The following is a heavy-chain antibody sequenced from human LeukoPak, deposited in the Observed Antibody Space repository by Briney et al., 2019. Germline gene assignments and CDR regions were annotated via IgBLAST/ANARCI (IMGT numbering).Heavy chain of an antibody. V-gene: IGHV4-34*01. CDR1: GGSFIGYY. CDR2: INHSGST. J-gene: IGHJ4*02. CDR3: ARAIYDSHFDY. D-gene: IGHD2-21*02. Sequence: PSETLSLTCAVYGGSFIGYYWSWIRQPPGKGLEWIGEINHSGSTNYNPSLKSRVTISVDTSKNQFSLKLSSVTAADTAVYYCARAIYDSHFDYWGQGTLVTVSS.